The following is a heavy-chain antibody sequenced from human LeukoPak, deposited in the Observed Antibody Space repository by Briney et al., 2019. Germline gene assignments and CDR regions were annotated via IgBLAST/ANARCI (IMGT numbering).Heavy chain of an antibody. CDR3: TTGRREYYYDSSGYYYPRDY. Sequence: PGGSLRLSCAASGFSFSNAWMSWVRQAPGKGLEWVGRIKSKTDGGTTDYAAPVKGRFTISRDDSKNTLYLQMNSLKTEDTAVYYCTTGRREYYYDSSGYYYPRDYWGQGTLVTVSS. CDR1: GFSFSNAW. D-gene: IGHD3-22*01. CDR2: IKSKTDGGTT. V-gene: IGHV3-15*01. J-gene: IGHJ4*02.